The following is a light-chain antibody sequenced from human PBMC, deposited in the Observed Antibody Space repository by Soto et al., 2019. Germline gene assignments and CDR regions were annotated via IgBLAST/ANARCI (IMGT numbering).Light chain of an antibody. CDR3: QQYSSYWT. CDR2: DAS. V-gene: IGKV1-5*01. CDR1: QSISSW. Sequence: DLQMTQSPSTLSASLGDSVTIXXRASQSISSWLAWYQQKPGKAPDILIYDASSLQTGVPSRFSGSGSGTEFTLTISSLQPDDFATYYCQQYSSYWTFGQGTKVDIK. J-gene: IGKJ1*01.